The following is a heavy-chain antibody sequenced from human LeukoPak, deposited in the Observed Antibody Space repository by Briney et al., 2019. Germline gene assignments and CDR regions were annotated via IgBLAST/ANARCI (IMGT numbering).Heavy chain of an antibody. Sequence: GGSLRLSCAASGFTFSSYAMSWVLQAPGKGLEWVSAIRGSGGSTYYADSAKGRFTISRDNSKNTLYLQMNSLRAEDTAVYYCARAGPDYYGSGSYYMKYYFDYWGQGTLVTVSS. D-gene: IGHD3-10*01. V-gene: IGHV3-23*01. CDR3: ARAGPDYYGSGSYYMKYYFDY. CDR2: IRGSGGST. CDR1: GFTFSSYA. J-gene: IGHJ4*02.